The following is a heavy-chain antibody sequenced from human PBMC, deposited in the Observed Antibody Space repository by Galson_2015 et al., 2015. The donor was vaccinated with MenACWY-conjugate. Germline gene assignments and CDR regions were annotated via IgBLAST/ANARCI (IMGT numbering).Heavy chain of an antibody. CDR3: MTGPFGDYAGY. V-gene: IGHV3-66*01. Sequence: SLRLSCAVSEFIVSTNYVNWVRQAPGKGLEWVSVIYSGGGTYHADSVMGRFSVSRDNSKDTVYLQMNSLKVEDTAVYYCMTGPFGDYAGYWGQGTLVTVSS. D-gene: IGHD4-17*01. CDR1: EFIVSTNY. CDR2: IYSGGGT. J-gene: IGHJ4*02.